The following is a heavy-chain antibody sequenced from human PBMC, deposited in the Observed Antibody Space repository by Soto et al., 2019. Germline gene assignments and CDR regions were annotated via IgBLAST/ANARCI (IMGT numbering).Heavy chain of an antibody. CDR3: ARGGEYQLLLRDYYYVNMDV. CDR1: GGSVRGYY. J-gene: IGHJ6*03. V-gene: IGHV4-34*01. Sequence: QVQLHQWGAGLSKPSETLSLTCAVHGGSVRGYYWTWIRQSPEKGLEWIGEINHSGTTNYSPSLKTRVTISVDTSKNQFSLILSSVTAADTAVYYCARGGEYQLLLRDYYYVNMDVWGTGTTVTVS. CDR2: INHSGTT. D-gene: IGHD2-2*01.